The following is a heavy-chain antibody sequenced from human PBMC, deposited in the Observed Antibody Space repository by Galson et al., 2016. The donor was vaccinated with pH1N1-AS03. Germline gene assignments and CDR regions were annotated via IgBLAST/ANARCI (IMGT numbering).Heavy chain of an antibody. V-gene: IGHV5-51*01. CDR3: GRHTFSYDTTDTNRPDAFDI. CDR1: GYNFMSYW. Sequence: QSGAEVKKPGESLKISCKVSGYNFMSYWIGWVRQMPGKGLEWMGATSPDDSQTKYSPSFEGQVTISVDKSNTTAFLQWNSLKASDTALYYCGRHTFSYDTTDTNRPDAFDIWGQGTMVTVFS. CDR2: TSPDDSQT. J-gene: IGHJ3*02. D-gene: IGHD3-22*01.